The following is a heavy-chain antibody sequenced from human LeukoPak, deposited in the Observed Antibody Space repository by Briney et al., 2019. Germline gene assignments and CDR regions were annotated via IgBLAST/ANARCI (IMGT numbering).Heavy chain of an antibody. V-gene: IGHV3-23*01. CDR3: TTDIAVAGTFFDY. CDR2: ISGSGGST. Sequence: GGSLRLSCAASGFTFSSYAMSWVRQAPGKGLEWVSAISGSGGSTYYADSVKGRFTISRDNSKNTLYLQMNSLRAEDTAVYYCTTDIAVAGTFFDYWGQGTLVTVSS. J-gene: IGHJ4*02. CDR1: GFTFSSYA. D-gene: IGHD6-19*01.